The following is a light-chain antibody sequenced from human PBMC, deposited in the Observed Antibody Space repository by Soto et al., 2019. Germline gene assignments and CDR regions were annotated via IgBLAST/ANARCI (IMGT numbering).Light chain of an antibody. V-gene: IGLV2-23*02. CDR3: CSYAGSSVYV. CDR2: EVI. J-gene: IGLJ1*01. Sequence: HSALTQVASVSGCPGQSITISCPGASSDVGTFNLVSWYQQHPGKAPRLMIYEVIKRPSGVSNRFSGSKSGNTASLTISGLQAEDEAEYYSCSYAGSSVYVFGTGTKVTV. CDR1: SSDVGTFNL.